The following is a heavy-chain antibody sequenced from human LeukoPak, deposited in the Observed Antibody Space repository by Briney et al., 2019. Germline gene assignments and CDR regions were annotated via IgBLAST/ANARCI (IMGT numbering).Heavy chain of an antibody. Sequence: GGSLRLSCAASGFTFSSSAMSWVRQVPGKGLEWVSGISASGGSTSYADSVRGRFTISRDNSKNTLYVQMNSLRDEDTAVYYCATYDSWSGYNIAYWGQGTLVTVSS. V-gene: IGHV3-23*01. CDR2: ISASGGST. CDR1: GFTFSSSA. D-gene: IGHD3-3*01. CDR3: ATYDSWSGYNIAY. J-gene: IGHJ4*02.